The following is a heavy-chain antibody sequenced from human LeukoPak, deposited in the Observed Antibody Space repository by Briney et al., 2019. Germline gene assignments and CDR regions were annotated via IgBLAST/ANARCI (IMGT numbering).Heavy chain of an antibody. D-gene: IGHD6-6*01. V-gene: IGHV4-39*07. CDR1: GGSISSSSYY. CDR2: IYYSGST. Sequence: PSETLSLTCTVSGGSISSSSYYWGWIRQPPGKGLEWIGSIYYSGSTYYNPSLKSRVTISVDTSKNQFSLKLSSVTAADTAVYYCARESASEGSSSFDYWGQETLVTVSS. J-gene: IGHJ4*02. CDR3: ARESASEGSSSFDY.